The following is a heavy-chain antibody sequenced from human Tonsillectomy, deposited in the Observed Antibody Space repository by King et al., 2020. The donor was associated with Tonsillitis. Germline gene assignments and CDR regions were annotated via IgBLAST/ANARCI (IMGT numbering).Heavy chain of an antibody. CDR2: INPNSGCT. J-gene: IGHJ4*02. CDR1: GYTFTGYY. D-gene: IGHD3-3*01. Sequence: VQLVESGAEVKKPGASVKVSCKASGYTFTGYYMHWVRQAPGQGLEWMGWINPNSGCTNYAQKFQGRVTMTRDTSISTAYMELSRLRSDDTAVYYCARLSGDYDFWSGYPPAGYWGQGTLVTVSS. V-gene: IGHV1-2*02. CDR3: ARLSGDYDFWSGYPPAGY.